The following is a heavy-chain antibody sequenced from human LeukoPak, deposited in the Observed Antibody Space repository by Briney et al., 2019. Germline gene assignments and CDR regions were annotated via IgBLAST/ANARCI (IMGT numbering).Heavy chain of an antibody. Sequence: GGSLRLSCAASGFTFSSYAMSWVRQAPGKGLEWVSAISGSGGSTYYADSVKGRFTISRDNSKNTLYLQMNSLRAEDTAVYYCAKDHYDILTGYYPYYFDYWGQGTLVTVSS. CDR1: GFTFSSYA. D-gene: IGHD3-9*01. CDR2: ISGSGGST. J-gene: IGHJ4*02. CDR3: AKDHYDILTGYYPYYFDY. V-gene: IGHV3-23*01.